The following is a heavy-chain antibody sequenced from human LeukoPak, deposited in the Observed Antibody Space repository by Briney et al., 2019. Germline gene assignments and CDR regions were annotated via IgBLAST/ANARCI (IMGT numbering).Heavy chain of an antibody. CDR1: GGSISSGGYY. V-gene: IGHV4-31*03. D-gene: IGHD4-11*01. J-gene: IGHJ4*02. CDR3: AGNTVIRSGPGPFAC. Sequence: SQTLSLTCTVSGGSISSGGYYWSWIRQHPGKGLEWIGYIYYSGSTYYNPSLKSRVTISVDTSKNQFSLKLSSVTAADTAVYYWAGNTVIRSGPGPFACWGQETLVTVSS. CDR2: IYYSGST.